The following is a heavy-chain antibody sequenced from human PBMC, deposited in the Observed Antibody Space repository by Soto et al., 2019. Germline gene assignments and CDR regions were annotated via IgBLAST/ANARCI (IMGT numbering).Heavy chain of an antibody. Sequence: QVQLVESGGGVVQPGRSLRLSCAASGFTFSSYGMHWVRQAPGKGLEWVAVIWYDGSNKYYADSVKGRFTISRDNSKNTLYLQMNSLRAEDTAVYYCARDDLSVVVAATGSFDYWGQGTLVTVSS. CDR3: ARDDLSVVVAATGSFDY. D-gene: IGHD2-15*01. J-gene: IGHJ4*02. CDR2: IWYDGSNK. V-gene: IGHV3-33*01. CDR1: GFTFSSYG.